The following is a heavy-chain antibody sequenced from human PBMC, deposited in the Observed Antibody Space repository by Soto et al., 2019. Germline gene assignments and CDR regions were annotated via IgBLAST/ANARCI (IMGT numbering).Heavy chain of an antibody. CDR2: IRSSGSTI. V-gene: IGHV3-48*03. D-gene: IGHD2-2*01. CDR3: ARAGSTSWNNWFDP. CDR1: GFTFSSYE. Sequence: GGPLSLSCTASGFTFSSYEMNWVRPAPGKGLEWVSYIRSSGSTIYYAASVKGRFTISRDNAKTSLYLQMNSLRAEDTAVYYCARAGSTSWNNWFDPWGQGTRVTVSA. J-gene: IGHJ5*02.